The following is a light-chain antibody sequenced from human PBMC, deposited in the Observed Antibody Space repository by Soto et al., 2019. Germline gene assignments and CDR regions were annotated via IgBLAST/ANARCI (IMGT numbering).Light chain of an antibody. Sequence: QSVLTQPPSVSGAPGQRVTISCTGSSSNIGAGYDVHWYEQLPGRAPKLLIYDNNNRPSGVPDRFSGSKSGTSASLVITGLQAEDEADYYCQSYDSSLGGSIFGGGTKLTVL. J-gene: IGLJ2*01. CDR3: QSYDSSLGGSI. CDR2: DNN. V-gene: IGLV1-40*01. CDR1: SSNIGAGYD.